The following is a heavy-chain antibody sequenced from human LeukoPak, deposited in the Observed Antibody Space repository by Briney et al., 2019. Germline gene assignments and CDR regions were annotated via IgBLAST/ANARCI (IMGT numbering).Heavy chain of an antibody. V-gene: IGHV3-23*01. D-gene: IGHD3-16*01. J-gene: IGHJ6*03. CDR2: IIDSGEST. CDR3: AKLGGQELHNYYVAV. Sequence: GGSLRLSCAASGFTFSDYYMSWIRQALGKELEWVSGIIDSGESTYCANFAKGRFTISRDNSNNTLYLQMNSLRAEDTAVYYCAKLGGQELHNYYVAVCGKGTTVAVSS. CDR1: GFTFSDYY.